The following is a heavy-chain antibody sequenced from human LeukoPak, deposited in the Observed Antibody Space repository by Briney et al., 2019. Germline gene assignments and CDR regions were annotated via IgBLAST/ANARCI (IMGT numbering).Heavy chain of an antibody. CDR1: GGTFSSYT. V-gene: IGHV1-69*02. CDR2: IIPILNIA. CDR3: SGGIGCPSCSTSYFYYMDV. Sequence: GSSVKLSFKASGGTFSSYTISRMRQAPAPGLELMGRIIPILNIANYAQKFQSRVTTTAEKSSSTAHIELSSLRSEDTAVHYCSGGIGCPSCSTSYFYYMDVWGKGTTVTVS. D-gene: IGHD2-2*02. J-gene: IGHJ6*03.